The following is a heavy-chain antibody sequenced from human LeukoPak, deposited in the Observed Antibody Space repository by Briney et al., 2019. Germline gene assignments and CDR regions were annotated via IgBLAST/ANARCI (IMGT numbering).Heavy chain of an antibody. CDR2: ISAYNGNT. CDR3: ARAAIAVAGDYHYHYMDV. CDR1: GYTFTSYG. D-gene: IGHD6-19*01. Sequence: ASVKASCKASGYTFTSYGISWVRQAPGQGLEWMGWISAYNGNTNYAQKLQGRVTMTTDTSTSTAYMELSRLRSDATAVYYCARAAIAVAGDYHYHYMDVWGKGTTVTVSS. J-gene: IGHJ6*03. V-gene: IGHV1-18*01.